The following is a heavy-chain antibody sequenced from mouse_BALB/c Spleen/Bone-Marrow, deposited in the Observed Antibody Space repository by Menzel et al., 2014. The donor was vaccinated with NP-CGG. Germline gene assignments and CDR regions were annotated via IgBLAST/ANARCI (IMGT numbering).Heavy chain of an antibody. J-gene: IGHJ2*01. D-gene: IGHD2-14*01. Sequence: EVQLQQSGAELVKPGASVKLPCTASGFNIKDTYMHWVKQRPEQGLEWIGRVDPANGNTKYDPKFQGKATITADTSPDTAYLQLSSLTSEDTAVYYCARYRLGTYFDYWGQGTTLTVSS. CDR2: VDPANGNT. CDR3: ARYRLGTYFDY. V-gene: IGHV14-3*02. CDR1: GFNIKDTY.